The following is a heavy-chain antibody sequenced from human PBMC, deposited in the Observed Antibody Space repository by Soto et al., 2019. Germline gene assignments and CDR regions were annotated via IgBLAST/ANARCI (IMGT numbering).Heavy chain of an antibody. D-gene: IGHD3-10*01. CDR2: IGFAGDT. J-gene: IGHJ5*02. CDR1: VFIFSKFD. CDR3: VRGLPGGFDP. V-gene: IGHV3-13*01. Sequence: LXLSCVASVFIFSKFDMHWVRQTTEKGLEWVSGIGFAGDTNYSGSVKGRFTISRENAKNSLFLQMNSLRVGDTAVYYCVRGLPGGFDPWGQGTLVTVSS.